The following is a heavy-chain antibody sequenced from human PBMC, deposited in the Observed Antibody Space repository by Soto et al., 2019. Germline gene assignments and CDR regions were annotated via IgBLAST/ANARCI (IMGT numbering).Heavy chain of an antibody. CDR1: GFTFSSYW. V-gene: IGHV3-7*03. CDR2: IKQDGSEK. J-gene: IGHJ6*02. CDR3: ARDGCTSASCDIYGMDV. D-gene: IGHD2-2*02. Sequence: EVQLVESGGGLVQPGGSLRLSCAASGFTFSSYWMSWVRQAPGKGLEWVANIKQDGSEKYYVDSVKGRFTISRDNAKNSLFLQMNSLRVEDTAVYYCARDGCTSASCDIYGMDVWGQGTTVTVSS.